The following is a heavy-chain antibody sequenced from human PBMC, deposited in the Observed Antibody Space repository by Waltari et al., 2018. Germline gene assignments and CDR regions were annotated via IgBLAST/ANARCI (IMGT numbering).Heavy chain of an antibody. Sequence: QVQLVQSGAEVKKPGASVKVYCKASGYTFTGYHIHWVRQAPGQGLEWMGRINPNSGGTNYAQKFQGRVTMTRDTSISTAYMDLSRLRSDDTAVYYCARSYCSGGSCYEGSTNWFDPWGQGTLVTVSS. CDR3: ARSYCSGGSCYEGSTNWFDP. D-gene: IGHD2-15*01. V-gene: IGHV1-2*06. J-gene: IGHJ5*02. CDR2: INPNSGGT. CDR1: GYTFTGYH.